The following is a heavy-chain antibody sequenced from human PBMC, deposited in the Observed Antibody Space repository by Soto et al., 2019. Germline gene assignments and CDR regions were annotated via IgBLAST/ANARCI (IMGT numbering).Heavy chain of an antibody. Sequence: GESLKISCKGSGYSFTNYRITWVCQMPGKGLEWLGRVDPTDSYSNYSPSLQGHVTISADKSIRTTYLQRSSLKASDTATYYCPRYSPSTSGNYLTYYPYALDVWRQVTTVAFS. CDR1: GYSFTNYR. CDR2: VDPTDSYS. V-gene: IGHV5-10-1*01. J-gene: IGHJ6*02. D-gene: IGHD3-10*01. CDR3: PRYSPSTSGNYLTYYPYALDV.